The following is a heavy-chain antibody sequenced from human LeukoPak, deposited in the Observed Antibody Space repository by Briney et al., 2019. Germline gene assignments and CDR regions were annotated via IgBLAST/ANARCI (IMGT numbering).Heavy chain of an antibody. CDR2: IIPIFGTA. J-gene: IGHJ4*02. CDR3: ARDPYYYDSSGYYRD. CDR1: GGTFSSYA. D-gene: IGHD3-22*01. V-gene: IGHV1-69*13. Sequence: SVKVSCKASGGTFSSYAISWVRQAPGQGLEWMGRIIPIFGTANYAQKFEGRVAITPDESTSTAYMELSSLRSEDTAVYYCARDPYYYDSSGYYRDWGQGTLVTVSS.